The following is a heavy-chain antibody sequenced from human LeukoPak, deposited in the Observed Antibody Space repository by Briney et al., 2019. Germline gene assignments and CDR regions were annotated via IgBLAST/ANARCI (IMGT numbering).Heavy chain of an antibody. CDR3: ARAPVGYNYGLRHIHYMDV. CDR1: GYSISSDYY. CDR2: IYNRGTN. D-gene: IGHD5-24*01. Sequence: SETLSLTCTVSGYSISSDYYWGWIRQPRGKGLEWIGSIYNRGTNHYNPSLKGRVTISVDTSKKQFFMKLSSVTAADTAVYYCARAPVGYNYGLRHIHYMDVWGQGTTVTVSS. V-gene: IGHV4-38-2*02. J-gene: IGHJ6*03.